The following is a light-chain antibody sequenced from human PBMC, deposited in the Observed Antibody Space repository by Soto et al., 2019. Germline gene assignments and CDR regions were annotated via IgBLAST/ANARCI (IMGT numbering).Light chain of an antibody. V-gene: IGLV2-14*03. J-gene: IGLJ2*01. CDR3: CSYTSLSTVV. CDR1: SSDVGGYNH. Sequence: QSALTQPASVSGSPGQSITISCTGTSSDVGGYNHVSWYQHSPGKAPNLILFAVSDRPSGVSHRFAGSYSGNTASLTISVLQADDEADYYCCSYTSLSTVVFGGGTKLTVL. CDR2: AVS.